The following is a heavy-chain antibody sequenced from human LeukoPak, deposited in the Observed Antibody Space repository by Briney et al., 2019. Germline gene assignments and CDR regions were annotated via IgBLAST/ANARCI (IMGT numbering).Heavy chain of an antibody. Sequence: GESLKISCQGSGYRFTKSWIGWVRQMPGKGLEWLRIIYPDDSRTRYSPPFQGQVTMSVDKSISIAYLQWSSLKASDTAMYYCARPSYGASDYWGQGTMVTVSS. CDR3: ARPSYGASDY. CDR1: GYRFTKSW. J-gene: IGHJ4*02. V-gene: IGHV5-51*01. CDR2: IYPDDSRT. D-gene: IGHD4-17*01.